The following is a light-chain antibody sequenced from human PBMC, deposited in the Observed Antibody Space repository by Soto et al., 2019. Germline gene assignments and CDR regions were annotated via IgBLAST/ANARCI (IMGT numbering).Light chain of an antibody. CDR2: AAS. J-gene: IGKJ4*01. CDR3: QQSYSSPRT. Sequence: IPLTPSPASLSPTIGHRVPITCQASQSISSYLGWYQQKPGKAPKLLIYAASSLQSGVPSRFSGSGSGTDFTLTISSLQPEDFATYYCQQSYSSPRTFGGGTKVDIK. V-gene: IGKV1-39*01. CDR1: QSISSY.